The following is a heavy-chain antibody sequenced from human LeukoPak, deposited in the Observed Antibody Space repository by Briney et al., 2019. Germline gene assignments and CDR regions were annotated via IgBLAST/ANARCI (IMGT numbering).Heavy chain of an antibody. J-gene: IGHJ6*02. CDR1: GGSVSSGSYY. V-gene: IGHV4-61*01. Sequence: PSETLSLTCTVSGGSVSSGSYYWSWIRQPPGKGLEWIGYIYYSGSTNYNPSLKSRVTISVDTSKNQFSLKLSSVTAADTAVYHCARARRSGNNYGMDVWGQGTTVTVSS. CDR2: IYYSGST. D-gene: IGHD1-26*01. CDR3: ARARRSGNNYGMDV.